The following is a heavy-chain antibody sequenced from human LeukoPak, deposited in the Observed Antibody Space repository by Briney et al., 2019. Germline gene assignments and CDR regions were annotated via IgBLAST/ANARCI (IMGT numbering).Heavy chain of an antibody. CDR2: ISSNGDST. CDR1: GFTFSSYA. V-gene: IGHV3-64D*06. Sequence: GGSLGLSCSASGFTFSSYAMHWVRQAPGKGLVYVSTISSNGDSTYYADSVKGRFTISRDNSKNTLYLQMSSLRAEDTAVYYCVKDVIVAARRGHICSFDYWAQGTLVTVSS. CDR3: VKDVIVAARRGHICSFDY. D-gene: IGHD2/OR15-2a*01. J-gene: IGHJ4*02.